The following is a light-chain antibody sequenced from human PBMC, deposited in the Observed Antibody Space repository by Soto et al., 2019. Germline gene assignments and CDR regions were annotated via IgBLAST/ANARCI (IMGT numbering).Light chain of an antibody. CDR3: QQYTSYSNT. J-gene: IGKJ4*01. CDR1: QSMSGW. V-gene: IGKV1-5*01. Sequence: DIQMTQSPSTLSASVGDRVTITCRASQSMSGWLAWYQQKPGKAPKLLIYDASSLESGVPSRFSGSGSGTEFTLTISSLQPDDFATYYCQQYTSYSNTFGGGTKVEIE. CDR2: DAS.